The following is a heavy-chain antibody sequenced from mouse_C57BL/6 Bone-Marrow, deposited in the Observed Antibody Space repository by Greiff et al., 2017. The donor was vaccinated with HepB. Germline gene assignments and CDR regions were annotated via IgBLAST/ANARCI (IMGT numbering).Heavy chain of an antibody. CDR2: ISDGGSYT. J-gene: IGHJ1*03. D-gene: IGHD1-1*01. Sequence: EVHLVESGGGLVKPGGSLKLSCAASGFTFSSYAMSWVRQTPEKRLEWVATISDGGSYTYYPDNVKGRFTISRDNAKNNLYLQMSHLKSEDTAMYYCARDRYYGSSYRYFDVWGTGTTVTVSS. CDR1: GFTFSSYA. V-gene: IGHV5-4*01. CDR3: ARDRYYGSSYRYFDV.